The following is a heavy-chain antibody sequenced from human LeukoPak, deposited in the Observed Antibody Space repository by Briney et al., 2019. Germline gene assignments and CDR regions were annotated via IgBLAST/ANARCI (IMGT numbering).Heavy chain of an antibody. Sequence: SETLSLTCTVSGGSISSYYWYWIRKPPGKGMEWNGYIYYSGSTNYNPSLKSRVPISVATAKTKYYLTLSLVTVAATAVYFCSRLEATGTTMWFDPWGQGTLVTVSS. CDR2: IYYSGST. J-gene: IGHJ5*02. CDR1: GGSISSYY. D-gene: IGHD1-1*01. CDR3: SRLEATGTTMWFDP. V-gene: IGHV4-59*01.